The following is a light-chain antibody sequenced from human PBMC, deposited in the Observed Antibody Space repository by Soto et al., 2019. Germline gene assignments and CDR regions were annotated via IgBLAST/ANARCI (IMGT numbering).Light chain of an antibody. V-gene: IGKV3-15*01. CDR2: GAS. Sequence: EILMTQSPATLYVYPGARATLSCRASQSVSSNLAWYQQKPGQAPRLLIYGASTRATAIPARFSGSGSGTEFTLTISSLQSEDFAVYYGQQYNNWPHSITFGQGTRLEIK. CDR3: QQYNNWPHSIT. CDR1: QSVSSN. J-gene: IGKJ5*01.